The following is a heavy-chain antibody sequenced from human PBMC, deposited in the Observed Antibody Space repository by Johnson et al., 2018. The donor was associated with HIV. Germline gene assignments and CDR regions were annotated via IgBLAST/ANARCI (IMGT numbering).Heavy chain of an antibody. CDR2: INGDGSRT. J-gene: IGHJ3*01. Sequence: EVQLVESGGGLVQPGGSLRLSCGASGFTFNDHWMQWVRQAPGKGLVWVSRINGDGSRTSYADSVKGRFTIATDNAKNTLFLEMKSLRAEDTAVYYCVRTSCTGARCLGYDPLDVWGQGTMVTVSS. V-gene: IGHV3-74*01. D-gene: IGHD3-16*01. CDR3: VRTSCTGARCLGYDPLDV. CDR1: GFTFNDHW.